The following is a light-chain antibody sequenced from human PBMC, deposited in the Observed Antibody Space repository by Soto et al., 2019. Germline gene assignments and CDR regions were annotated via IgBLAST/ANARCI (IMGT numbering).Light chain of an antibody. CDR3: LHYSSASWT. CDR2: GAS. Sequence: EIVVTQSPDTLSLSPGERVTISCRASQLGISTYLAWFQQKPGQAPRPLIYGASNRAAGVPDRFSGSGSGTDFTLTISRLEPEDFELYSCLHYSSASWTFGQGTRVEIK. V-gene: IGKV3-20*01. J-gene: IGKJ1*01. CDR1: QLGISTY.